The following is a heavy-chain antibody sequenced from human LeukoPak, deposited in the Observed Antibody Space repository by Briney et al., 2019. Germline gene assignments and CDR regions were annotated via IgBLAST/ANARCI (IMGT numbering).Heavy chain of an antibody. Sequence: QPGGSLRLSCAAPGFTFSSYAMSWVRQAPGKGLEWISAISGSGGSTYYADSVKGRFTISRDNSKNTLYLQMNSLRAEDTAVYYCAKGGYCSGGSCYSDYFDYWGQGTLVTVSS. CDR3: AKGGYCSGGSCYSDYFDY. V-gene: IGHV3-23*01. J-gene: IGHJ4*02. D-gene: IGHD2-15*01. CDR1: GFTFSSYA. CDR2: ISGSGGST.